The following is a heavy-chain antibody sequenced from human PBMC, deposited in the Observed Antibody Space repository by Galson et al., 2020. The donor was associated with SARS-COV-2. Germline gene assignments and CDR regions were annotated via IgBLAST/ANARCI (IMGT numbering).Heavy chain of an antibody. CDR1: GYTFTDYY. CDR3: ARDRISAPDDFDF. V-gene: IGHV1-2*02. J-gene: IGHJ4*02. Sequence: ASVKVSCKASGYTFTDYYMHWVRQAPGQGLEWMGWINPNTGDTKSKETFQGRVTMTRDTSISTVYMELSRLTSDDTAFYYCARDRISAPDDFDFWGQGTLVTVS. D-gene: IGHD6-13*01. CDR2: INPNTGDT.